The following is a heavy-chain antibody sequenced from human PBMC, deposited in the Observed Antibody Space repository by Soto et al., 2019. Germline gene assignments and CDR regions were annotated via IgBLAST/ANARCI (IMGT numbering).Heavy chain of an antibody. J-gene: IGHJ1*01. D-gene: IGHD3-22*01. CDR3: ASGYYYDSSGYYYIGAGYFQY. V-gene: IGHV1-18*01. CDR1: GYTFTRYG. CDR2: ISAYNGNT. Sequence: ASVKVSCKASGYTFTRYGISWVRQAPGQGLERMGWISAYNGNTNYAQKLQGRVTMTTDTSTSTAYMELRSLRSDDTAVYYCASGYYYDSSGYYYIGAGYFQYWGQGTLVTVSS.